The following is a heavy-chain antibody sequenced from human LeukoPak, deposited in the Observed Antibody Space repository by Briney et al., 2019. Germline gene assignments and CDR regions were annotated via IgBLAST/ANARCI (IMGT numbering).Heavy chain of an antibody. CDR1: GFTFSSYA. V-gene: IGHV3-23*01. J-gene: IGHJ4*02. CDR3: ARPAYDILTGYYSFDY. D-gene: IGHD3-9*01. CDR2: ISGGDT. Sequence: GWSLRVSCAASGFTFSSYAMSWVRQAPGKGLDWISAISGGDTFYADSVKGRFTISRDNSKNTLYLQVNSLRAEDTAVFYCARPAYDILTGYYSFDYWGQGTLVTVSS.